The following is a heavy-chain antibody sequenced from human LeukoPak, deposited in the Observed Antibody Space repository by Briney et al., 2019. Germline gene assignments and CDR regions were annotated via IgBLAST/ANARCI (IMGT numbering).Heavy chain of an antibody. J-gene: IGHJ4*02. CDR2: IWYDGSNK. V-gene: IGHV3-33*01. CDR1: GFTFSSYG. D-gene: IGHD5-12*01. CDR3: ARDLDSGYPDY. Sequence: GGSLRLSCAASGFTFSSYGMHWVRQAPGKGLEWVAVIWYDGSNKYYADSVKGRFTISRDNSKSTLYLQMNSLRAEDTAVYYCARDLDSGYPDYRGQGTLVTISS.